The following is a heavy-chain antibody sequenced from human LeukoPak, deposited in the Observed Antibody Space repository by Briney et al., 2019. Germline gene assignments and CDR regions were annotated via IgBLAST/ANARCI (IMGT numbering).Heavy chain of an antibody. CDR1: GGAMSSYY. Sequence: SETLSLPHTVPGGAMSSYYWSWIRQPAGKGLEWIGRIYSSGSTNYNPSLKSRVPISVDKSKNQFSLKLSSVTAADTAVYYCARDAGRWFDPWDQGTRVMVSS. J-gene: IGHJ5*02. CDR2: IYSSGST. CDR3: ARDAGRWFDP. V-gene: IGHV4-4*07.